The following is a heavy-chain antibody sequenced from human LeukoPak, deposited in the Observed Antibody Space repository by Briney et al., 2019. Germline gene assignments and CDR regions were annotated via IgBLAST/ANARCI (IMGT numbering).Heavy chain of an antibody. CDR2: IKQDESEK. CDR3: ARALDSSSSRYQAFEE. D-gene: IGHD2-2*01. V-gene: IGHV3-7*01. J-gene: IGHJ4*02. Sequence: GGSLRLSCSASGFTFSNYWMSWVRQAPGKGLEWVANIKQDESEKYYVDSVKGRFTISRDNAKSSLYLQMNSLRAEDTAVYYCARALDSSSSRYQAFEEWGQGTLVAVSS. CDR1: GFTFSNYW.